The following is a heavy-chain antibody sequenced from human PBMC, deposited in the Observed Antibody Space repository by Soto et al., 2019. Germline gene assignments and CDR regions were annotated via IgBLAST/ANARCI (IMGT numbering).Heavy chain of an antibody. D-gene: IGHD3-16*01. V-gene: IGHV4-59*01. Sequence: SETLSLTCTVSAASFSKYYWTWIRQSPGKGLEWIGYIYFNGNTNYNPSLKRRVTMSIDTSKKQFSLNLSSVTAADTAVYYCASVTFGGIVLANLGQGALVT. CDR1: AASFSKYY. CDR2: IYFNGNT. J-gene: IGHJ4*02. CDR3: ASVTFGGIVLAN.